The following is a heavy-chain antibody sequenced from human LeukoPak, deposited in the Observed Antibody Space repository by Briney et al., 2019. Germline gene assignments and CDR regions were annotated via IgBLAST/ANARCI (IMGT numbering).Heavy chain of an antibody. Sequence: KPWDTLSLTCTVSGASFSSFYCSWIGQPPGKGLDWIGYIYSSGSNNYKPSLKSRVTISVATSKNQFSLKLSSVTAADTAVYYCARARQWLDAFDIWGQGTMVTVSS. D-gene: IGHD6-19*01. V-gene: IGHV4-59*01. CDR2: IYSSGSN. CDR1: GASFSSFY. J-gene: IGHJ3*02. CDR3: ARARQWLDAFDI.